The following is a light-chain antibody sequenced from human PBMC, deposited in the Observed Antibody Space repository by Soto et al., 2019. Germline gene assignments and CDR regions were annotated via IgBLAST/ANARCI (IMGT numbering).Light chain of an antibody. J-gene: IGLJ3*02. CDR2: STN. CDR1: SGSVSTSYY. Sequence: QTVVTQAPSFSVSPGGTVTLTCGLSSGSVSTSYYPSWYQQTPGQAPRTLIYSTNTRSSGLPDRFSGSILGNKAALTITGAQADDESDYYCVLFMGSGIWVFGGGTKVTVL. CDR3: VLFMGSGIWV. V-gene: IGLV8-61*01.